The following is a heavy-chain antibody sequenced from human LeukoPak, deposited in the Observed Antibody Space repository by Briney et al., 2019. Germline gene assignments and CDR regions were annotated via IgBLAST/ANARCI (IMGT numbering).Heavy chain of an antibody. J-gene: IGHJ4*02. CDR2: INHSGST. CDR1: GESFSGYY. Sequence: SETLSLTCAVYGESFSGYYWSWIRQPPGRGLEWIGEINHSGSTSYSASLRSRVTISVDTSKNQFSLKLNSVTAADTAVYYCARGDIAAGGAPFDYWGQGTLVTVSS. CDR3: ARGDIAAGGAPFDY. D-gene: IGHD6-13*01. V-gene: IGHV4-34*01.